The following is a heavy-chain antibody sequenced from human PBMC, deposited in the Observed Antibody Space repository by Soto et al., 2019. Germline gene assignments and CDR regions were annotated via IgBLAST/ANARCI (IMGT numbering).Heavy chain of an antibody. J-gene: IGHJ4*02. CDR3: ARINRQTYYDFWSGYYQGSADY. CDR2: ISAYNGNT. V-gene: IGHV1-18*01. CDR1: GGTFSSYA. D-gene: IGHD3-3*01. Sequence: ASVKVSCKASGGTFSSYAISWVRQAPGQGLEWMGWISAYNGNTNYAQKLQGRVTMTTDTSTSTAYMELRSLRSDDTAVYYCARINRQTYYDFWSGYYQGSADYWGQGTLVTVSS.